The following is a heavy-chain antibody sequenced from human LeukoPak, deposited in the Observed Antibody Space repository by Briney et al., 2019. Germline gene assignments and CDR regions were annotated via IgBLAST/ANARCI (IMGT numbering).Heavy chain of an antibody. Sequence: GGSLRLSCAASGFAFSSYSMNWVRQAPGKGLEWVSSISSSSSYIYYADSVKGRFTISRDNAKNSLYLQMISLRAEDTAVYYCARDPITGDGVWYYWGQGTLVTVSS. D-gene: IGHD7-27*01. V-gene: IGHV3-21*01. J-gene: IGHJ4*02. CDR1: GFAFSSYS. CDR2: ISSSSSYI. CDR3: ARDPITGDGVWYY.